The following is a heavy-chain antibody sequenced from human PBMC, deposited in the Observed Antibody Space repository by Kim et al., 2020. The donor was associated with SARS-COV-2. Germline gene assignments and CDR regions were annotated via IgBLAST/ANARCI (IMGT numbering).Heavy chain of an antibody. CDR1: GFTFSSYS. Sequence: GGSLRLSCAASGFTFSSYSMNWVRQAPGKGLEWVSYISSSSSTIYYADSVKGRFTISRDNAKNSLYLQMNSLRDEDTAVYYCARGYPEGFLEPSDYYYYGMDVWGQGTTVTVSS. CDR3: ARGYPEGFLEPSDYYYYGMDV. CDR2: ISSSSSTI. V-gene: IGHV3-48*02. J-gene: IGHJ6*02. D-gene: IGHD3-3*01.